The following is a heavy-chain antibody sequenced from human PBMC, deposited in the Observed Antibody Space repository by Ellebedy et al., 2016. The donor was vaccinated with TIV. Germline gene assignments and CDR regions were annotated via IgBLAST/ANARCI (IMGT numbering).Heavy chain of an antibody. CDR2: ISRNVGGT. D-gene: IGHD1-26*01. CDR1: GFTFSIYA. CDR3: AKDLCIERQWGFDY. Sequence: PGGSLRLSCAASGFTFSIYAMGWVRQAPGKGLEWVSTISRNVGGTYYAGSVEGRFTISRDNSNNTLWLQMSGLRAEDTARYFCAKDLCIERQWGFDYWGQGTLVTVSS. V-gene: IGHV3-23*01. J-gene: IGHJ4*02.